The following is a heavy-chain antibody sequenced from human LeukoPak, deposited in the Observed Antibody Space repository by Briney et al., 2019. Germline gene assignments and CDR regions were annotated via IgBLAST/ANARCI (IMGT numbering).Heavy chain of an antibody. CDR3: ATTGSGYYTPLDY. V-gene: IGHV1-24*01. CDR1: GYTLTELS. J-gene: IGHJ4*02. Sequence: ASVKVSCKVSGYTLTELSMHWVRQAPGKGLEWMGGFDPEDGETTYAQKFQGRVTMTEDTSTDTAYMELSSLRSEDTAVYYCATTGSGYYTPLDYWGQGTLVTVSS. CDR2: FDPEDGET. D-gene: IGHD3-3*01.